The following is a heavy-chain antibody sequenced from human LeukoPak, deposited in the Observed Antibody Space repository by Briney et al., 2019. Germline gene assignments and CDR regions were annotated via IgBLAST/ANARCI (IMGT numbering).Heavy chain of an antibody. J-gene: IGHJ6*03. Sequence: KTSETLSLTCAVSGHSIINSYYWGWIRQPPGKGLEWIGSIYHTGSTYYNPSLKSRVTISLDTSKNQFSLKVKSVTAADTAVYYCARSPMGILDTYYYYYMDVWGKGTTVTVSS. CDR2: IYHTGST. D-gene: IGHD7-27*01. V-gene: IGHV4-38-2*01. CDR3: ARSPMGILDTYYYYYMDV. CDR1: GHSIINSYY.